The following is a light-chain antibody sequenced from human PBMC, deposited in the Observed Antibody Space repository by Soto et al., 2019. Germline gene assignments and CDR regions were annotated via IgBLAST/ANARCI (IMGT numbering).Light chain of an antibody. J-gene: IGKJ1*01. CDR2: KAS. CDR1: QTISSW. Sequence: DIQMTQSPSTLSGSVGDRVTITCRASQTISSWLAGYQQKPGKAPKLLIYKASTLKSGVPSRFSGSGSGTEFTLTISSLQPGDFATYYCQQYETFSGTFGPGTKVDI. V-gene: IGKV1-5*03. CDR3: QQYETFSGT.